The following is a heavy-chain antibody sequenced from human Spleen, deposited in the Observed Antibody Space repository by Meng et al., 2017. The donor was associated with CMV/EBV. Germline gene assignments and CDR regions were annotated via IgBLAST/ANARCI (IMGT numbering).Heavy chain of an antibody. Sequence: SETLSLTCTVSGGSITSYYWSWIRQPPGKGLDWIGYFSYSGNTNYNPSLKSRVTISVDTSKNQFSLKLSSVTAADTAVYYCARDSTYCSSTSCYGWNWFDPWGQGTLVTVSS. J-gene: IGHJ5*02. CDR1: GGSITSYY. D-gene: IGHD2-2*01. CDR2: FSYSGNT. V-gene: IGHV4-59*01. CDR3: ARDSTYCSSTSCYGWNWFDP.